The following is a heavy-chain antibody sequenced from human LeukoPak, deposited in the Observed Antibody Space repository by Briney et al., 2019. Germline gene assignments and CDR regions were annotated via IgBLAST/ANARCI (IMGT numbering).Heavy chain of an antibody. CDR3: ATGRDGYNLDY. D-gene: IGHD5-24*01. CDR1: GFTFSSYA. CDR2: ISYDGSNK. Sequence: PGRSLRLSCAASGFTFSSYAMHWVRQAPGKGLEWVAVISYDGSNKYYADSVKGRFTISRDNSKNTLYLQVNSLRAEDTAVYYCATGRDGYNLDYWGQGTLVTVSS. V-gene: IGHV3-30-3*01. J-gene: IGHJ4*02.